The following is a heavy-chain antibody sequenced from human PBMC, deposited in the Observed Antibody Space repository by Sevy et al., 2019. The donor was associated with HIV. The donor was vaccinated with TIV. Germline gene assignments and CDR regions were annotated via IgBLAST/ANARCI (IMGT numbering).Heavy chain of an antibody. J-gene: IGHJ4*02. Sequence: ASVKVSCKVSGYIFTELSMHWVRQAPGKGLEWMGGFDPEDGETIYAQKFQGRVTMTTDTSTDTAYMDQSSLGSEDTAVYYCATDSVLLKGRYYDSSGYYLHYWGQGTLVTVSS. CDR2: FDPEDGET. CDR1: GYIFTELS. D-gene: IGHD3-22*01. CDR3: ATDSVLLKGRYYDSSGYYLHY. V-gene: IGHV1-24*01.